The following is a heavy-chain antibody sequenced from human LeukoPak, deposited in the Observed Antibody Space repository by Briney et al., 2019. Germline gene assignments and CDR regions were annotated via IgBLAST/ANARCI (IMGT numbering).Heavy chain of an antibody. CDR3: ARGQYCSTTTCYSARRYFDF. Sequence: PSETLSLTRAVSGGAFNNYFWTWIRQPPGKGLEWIAEINDSGSTNSNSSLRSRVAISVDTSKNQFSLRLTSVTAADTAVYYCARGQYCSTTTCYSARRYFDFWGQGTLVTVSS. CDR1: GGAFNNYF. V-gene: IGHV4-34*01. CDR2: INDSGST. D-gene: IGHD2-2*01. J-gene: IGHJ4*02.